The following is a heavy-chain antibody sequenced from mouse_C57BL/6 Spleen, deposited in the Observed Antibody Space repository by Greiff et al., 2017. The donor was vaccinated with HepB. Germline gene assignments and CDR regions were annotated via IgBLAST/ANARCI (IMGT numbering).Heavy chain of an antibody. CDR2: ISNLAYSI. J-gene: IGHJ3*01. D-gene: IGHD2-4*01. V-gene: IGHV5-15*01. Sequence: DVMLVESGGGLVQPGGSLKLSCAASGFTFSDYGMAWVRQAPRKGPEWVAFISNLAYSIYYADTVTGRFTISRENAKNTLYLEMSSLRSEDTAMYYCARHDYEGFAYWGQGTLVTVSA. CDR1: GFTFSDYG. CDR3: ARHDYEGFAY.